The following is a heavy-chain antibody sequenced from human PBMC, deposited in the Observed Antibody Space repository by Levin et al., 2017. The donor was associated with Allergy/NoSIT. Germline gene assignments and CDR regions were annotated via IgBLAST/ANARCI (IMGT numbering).Heavy chain of an antibody. CDR3: ARARDSYGDLPLDY. CDR1: GGSMSPYY. V-gene: IGHV4-59*01. J-gene: IGHJ4*02. CDR2: IFHSGST. D-gene: IGHD5-18*01. Sequence: SETLSLTCSVSGGSMSPYYWSWIRQTPGRGLEWIGYIFHSGSTSYNPSLEGRVTISIDKSRTQFSLKLSSVTAADTALYFYARARDSYGDLPLDYWGQGTLASVST.